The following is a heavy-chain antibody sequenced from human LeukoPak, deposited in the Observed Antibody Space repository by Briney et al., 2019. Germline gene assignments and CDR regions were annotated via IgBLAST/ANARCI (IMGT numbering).Heavy chain of an antibody. CDR3: ARDTAAAASRLYYFDY. J-gene: IGHJ4*02. CDR1: GGSISSSNW. Sequence: SETLSLTCAVSGGSISSSNWWSWVRQPPGKGLEWIGEIYHSGSTNYNPSLKSRVTISVDKSKNQFSLKLSSVTAADTAVYYCARDTAAAASRLYYFDYWGQGTLVTVSS. V-gene: IGHV4-4*02. CDR2: IYHSGST. D-gene: IGHD2-15*01.